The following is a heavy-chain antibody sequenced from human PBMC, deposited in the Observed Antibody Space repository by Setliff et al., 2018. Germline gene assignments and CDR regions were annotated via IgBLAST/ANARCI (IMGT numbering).Heavy chain of an antibody. D-gene: IGHD2-21*01. J-gene: IGHJ6*02. V-gene: IGHV4-4*07. CDR1: GDSISNYY. CDR2: IYVTEST. CDR3: AKEHVVISYVSNTHQHYGMDV. Sequence: PSETLSLTCTVSGDSISNYYWNWIRQPAGKGLEWIGRIYVTESTKYNPSLKSRVTLSIDTSKNQFSLTLKSVTAADTAVYYCAKEHVVISYVSNTHQHYGMDVWGQGTTVTVSS.